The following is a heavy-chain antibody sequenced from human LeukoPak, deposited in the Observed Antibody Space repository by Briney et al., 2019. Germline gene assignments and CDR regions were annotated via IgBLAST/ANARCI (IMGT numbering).Heavy chain of an antibody. CDR3: ARLGLPAAIDLVGVIDY. D-gene: IGHD2-2*01. V-gene: IGHV4-39*01. CDR1: GGSISSGGYY. Sequence: PSQTLSLTCTVSGGSISSGGYYWGWIRQPPGKGLEWIGSIYYSGSTYYNPSLKSRVTISVDTSKNQFSLKLSSVTAADTAVYYCARLGLPAAIDLVGVIDYWGQGTLVTVSS. J-gene: IGHJ4*02. CDR2: IYYSGST.